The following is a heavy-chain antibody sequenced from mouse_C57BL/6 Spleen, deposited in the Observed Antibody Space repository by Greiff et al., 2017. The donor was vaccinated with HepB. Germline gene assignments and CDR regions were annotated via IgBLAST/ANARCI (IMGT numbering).Heavy chain of an antibody. V-gene: IGHV1-69*01. CDR3: ARSLYYNNFAY. CDR2: IDPSDSYT. J-gene: IGHJ3*01. D-gene: IGHD2-5*01. CDR1: GYTFTSYW. Sequence: QVQLQQPGAELVMPGASVKLSCKASGYTFTSYWMHWVKQRPGQGLEWIGAIDPSDSYTNYNQKFKGKSTLTVDKSSSTAYMQLSSLTSEDSAVYSCARSLYYNNFAYWGQGTLVTVSA.